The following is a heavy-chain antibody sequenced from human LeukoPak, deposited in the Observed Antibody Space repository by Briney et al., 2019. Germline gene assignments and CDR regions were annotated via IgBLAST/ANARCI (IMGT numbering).Heavy chain of an antibody. CDR2: ISGTSATI. J-gene: IGHJ4*02. D-gene: IGHD6-19*01. Sequence: PGGSLRFSCAASGFAFNTYGMNWVRRAPGKGLEWISYISGTSATIYYADSVKGRFTISRDNAKNSLYLQMNSLRDEDTAVYYCARGAVAGTAWVHFDYWGQGTLVTVSS. CDR3: ARGAVAGTAWVHFDY. V-gene: IGHV3-48*02. CDR1: GFAFNTYG.